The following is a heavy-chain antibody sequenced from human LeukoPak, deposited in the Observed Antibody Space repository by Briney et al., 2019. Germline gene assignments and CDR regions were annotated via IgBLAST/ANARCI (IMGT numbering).Heavy chain of an antibody. Sequence: GSLRLSWAASGFTVSSNYMNWVRQAPGKGLEWVSVIYGGGNIYYADSVKGRFTISRDNSKNTLYLQMNSLRAEDTAVYYCARGAGYNYPYYFDYWGQGTLVTVSS. CDR1: GFTVSSNY. D-gene: IGHD5-24*01. V-gene: IGHV3-53*01. CDR3: ARGAGYNYPYYFDY. J-gene: IGHJ4*02. CDR2: IYGGGNI.